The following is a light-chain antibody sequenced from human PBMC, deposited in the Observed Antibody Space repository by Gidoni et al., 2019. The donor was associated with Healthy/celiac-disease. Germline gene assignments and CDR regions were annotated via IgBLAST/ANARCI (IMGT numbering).Light chain of an antibody. CDR3: QQRSNWPLLT. CDR1: QSVSSY. Sequence: IVLTQSPATLSLSPGERATLSCRASQSVSSYLAWYQQKPGQAPRRLIYDASNRATGIPARFSGSGSGTDCTLTISSLEPEDFAVYYCQQRSNWPLLTFGGXTKVEIK. CDR2: DAS. J-gene: IGKJ4*01. V-gene: IGKV3-11*01.